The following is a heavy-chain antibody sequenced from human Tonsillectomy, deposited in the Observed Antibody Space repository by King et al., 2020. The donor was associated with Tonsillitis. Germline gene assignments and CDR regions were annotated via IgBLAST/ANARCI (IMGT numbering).Heavy chain of an antibody. Sequence: VQLVESGGGLVQPGRSLRLSCAASGFTFSSYATHWVRQTPGKGLEWVALISYDESNKYYADSVKGRFTISRDNSKNTLYLQMNSLRAEDTAVYFCARGAPYYSGSFNHFDVWGLGTLVTVSS. CDR2: ISYDESNK. V-gene: IGHV3-30*01. D-gene: IGHD5-12*01. CDR1: GFTFSSYA. J-gene: IGHJ4*01. CDR3: ARGAPYYSGSFNHFDV.